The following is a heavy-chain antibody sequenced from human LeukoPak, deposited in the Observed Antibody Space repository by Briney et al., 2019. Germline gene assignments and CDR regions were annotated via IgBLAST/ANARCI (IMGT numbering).Heavy chain of an antibody. J-gene: IGHJ4*02. D-gene: IGHD2-2*01. CDR1: GFTFSNYG. V-gene: IGHV3-33*01. CDR2: IWYDGTTK. CDR3: ARDLYGSTTIPFDY. Sequence: GGSLRLSCAASGFTFSNYGVHWVRQAPGKGLERVAVIWYDGTTKYYADSVKGRFTISRDSAKKTVYLQMNSLRADDTAVYYCARDLYGSTTIPFDYWGQGTLVTVSS.